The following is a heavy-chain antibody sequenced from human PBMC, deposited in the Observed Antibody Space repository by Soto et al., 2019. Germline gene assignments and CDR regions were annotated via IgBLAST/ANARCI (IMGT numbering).Heavy chain of an antibody. V-gene: IGHV4-39*01. D-gene: IGHD1-26*01. CDR1: GGSISSSSYY. Sequence: SETLSLTCTVSGGSISSSSYYWGWIRQPPGKGLEWIGSIYYSGSTYYNPSLKSRVTISVDTSKNQFSLKLSSVTAADTAVYYCASDSGRYGQPFDYWGQGTLVTVSS. CDR2: IYYSGST. CDR3: ASDSGRYGQPFDY. J-gene: IGHJ4*02.